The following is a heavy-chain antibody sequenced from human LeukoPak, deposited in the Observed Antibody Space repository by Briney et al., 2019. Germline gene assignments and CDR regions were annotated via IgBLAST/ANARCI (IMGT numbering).Heavy chain of an antibody. CDR1: GFTFSNYW. D-gene: IGHD1-20*01. CDR2: INSDGSST. J-gene: IGHJ4*02. CDR3: ARERGYNWNVFDY. Sequence: GGSLRLSCGASGFTFSNYWMQWVRQAPGKGLVWISRINSDGSSTTYADSVKGRSTISRDNAKNTLYLQMNSLSAEDTAVYYCARERGYNWNVFDYWGQGTLVTVSS. V-gene: IGHV3-74*01.